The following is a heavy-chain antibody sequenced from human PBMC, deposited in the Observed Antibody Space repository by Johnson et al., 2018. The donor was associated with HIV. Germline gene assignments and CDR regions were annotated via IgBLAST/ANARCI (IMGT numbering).Heavy chain of an antibody. Sequence: MLLVESGGGVVRPGGSLRLSCAASGFTFDDYGMSWVRQVPGRGLEWVSAISGSGGSTYYADSVQGRFTISRDNSKNTLYLQMNSMRAEDTAVYYCARERRPWGPDAFDIWGQGTMVTVSS. CDR1: GFTFDDYG. CDR2: ISGSGGST. D-gene: IGHD3-16*01. J-gene: IGHJ3*02. V-gene: IGHV3-23*04. CDR3: ARERRPWGPDAFDI.